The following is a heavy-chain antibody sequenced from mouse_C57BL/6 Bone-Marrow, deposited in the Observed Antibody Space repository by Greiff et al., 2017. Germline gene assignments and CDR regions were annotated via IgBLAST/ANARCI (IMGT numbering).Heavy chain of an antibody. CDR3: ARHDYDPWFAY. CDR2: IYPGGGYT. V-gene: IGHV1-63*01. CDR1: GYTFTNYW. D-gene: IGHD2-4*01. J-gene: IGHJ3*01. Sequence: VKLVESGAELVRPGTSVKMSCKASGYTFTNYWIGWAKQRPGHGLEWIGDIYPGGGYTNYNEKFKGKATLTADKSSSTAYMQFSSLTSEDSAIYYCARHDYDPWFAYWGQGTLVTVSA.